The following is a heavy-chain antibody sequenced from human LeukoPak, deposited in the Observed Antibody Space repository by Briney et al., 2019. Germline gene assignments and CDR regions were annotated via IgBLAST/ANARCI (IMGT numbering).Heavy chain of an antibody. V-gene: IGHV3-23*01. CDR3: ATTKQARRYFDY. CDR1: GFTFSSNP. Sequence: GGSLRLSCAGSGFTFSSNPLSWLRQAPGKGLEWVSAINPSGGNTYYADSVRGRFTISRDNSKNTLYLQMNTLRAEDTAVYYCATTKQARRYFDYWGQGTLVTVSS. D-gene: IGHD1-1*01. J-gene: IGHJ4*02. CDR2: INPSGGNT.